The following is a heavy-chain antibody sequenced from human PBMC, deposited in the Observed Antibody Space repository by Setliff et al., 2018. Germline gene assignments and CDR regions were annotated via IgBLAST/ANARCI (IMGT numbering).Heavy chain of an antibody. Sequence: PSETLSLTCAVSGGSISSPNWWNWVRQPPGKGLEWIGEINHSGSTNYNPSLKSRVTISVDTSKNQFSLKLSSVTAADTAVYYCAKHDGRSSFDYWGQGTLVTVSS. CDR2: INHSGST. D-gene: IGHD3-22*01. J-gene: IGHJ4*02. CDR1: GGSISSPNW. CDR3: AKHDGRSSFDY. V-gene: IGHV4-4*02.